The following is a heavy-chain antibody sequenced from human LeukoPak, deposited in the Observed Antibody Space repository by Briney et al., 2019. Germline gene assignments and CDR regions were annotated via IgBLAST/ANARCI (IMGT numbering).Heavy chain of an antibody. D-gene: IGHD7-27*01. CDR1: GFTFSDYY. CDR3: ARLKLGYWYFDL. V-gene: IGHV3-11*01. Sequence: GGSLRLSCAASGFTFSDYYMSWIRQVPGKGLEWVSYIGLTDTTIYYADSLKGRFAISRGNAKNSLYLHTHSLRAEDTAIYYCARLKLGYWYFDLWGRGTLLTVSS. CDR2: IGLTDTTI. J-gene: IGHJ2*01.